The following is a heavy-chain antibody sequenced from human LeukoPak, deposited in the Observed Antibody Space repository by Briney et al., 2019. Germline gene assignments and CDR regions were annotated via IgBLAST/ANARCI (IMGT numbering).Heavy chain of an antibody. CDR2: ISAYSGNT. CDR3: VREGYYDSSGYGVGY. CDR1: GYAFTSYG. V-gene: IGHV1-18*01. J-gene: IGHJ4*02. D-gene: IGHD3-22*01. Sequence: GASVKVSCKTSGYAFTSYGFSWMRQAPGQGLEWMGWISAYSGNTDYGQKFQGRVTMTTDTSTSTAYMELRSLRSDDTAVYYCVREGYYDSSGYGVGYWGQGTLVTVSS.